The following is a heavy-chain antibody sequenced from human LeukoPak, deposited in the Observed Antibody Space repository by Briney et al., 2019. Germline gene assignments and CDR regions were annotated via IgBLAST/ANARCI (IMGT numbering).Heavy chain of an antibody. Sequence: GGSLRLSCAASGFTFDDYAVHWVRRAPGKGVEWVSLISWDGGSTYYADPVKGRFTISRDNSKNSLYLQMNSLRAEDTALYYCAKESALRYYFDYWGQGTLVTVSS. V-gene: IGHV3-43D*03. CDR1: GFTFDDYA. J-gene: IGHJ4*02. CDR2: ISWDGGST. CDR3: AKESALRYYFDY.